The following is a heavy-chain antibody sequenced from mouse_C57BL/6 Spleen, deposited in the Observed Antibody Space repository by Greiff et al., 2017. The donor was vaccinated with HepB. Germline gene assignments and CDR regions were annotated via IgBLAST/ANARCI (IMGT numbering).Heavy chain of an antibody. CDR1: GYTFTSYG. D-gene: IGHD3-2*02. Sequence: VKLMESGAELARPGASVKLSCKASGYTFTSYGISWVKQRTGQGLEWIGEIYPRSGNTYYNEKFKGKATLTADKSSSTAYMELRSLTSEDSAVYFCARPAQATALDYWGQGTTLTVSS. J-gene: IGHJ2*01. CDR2: IYPRSGNT. CDR3: ARPAQATALDY. V-gene: IGHV1-81*01.